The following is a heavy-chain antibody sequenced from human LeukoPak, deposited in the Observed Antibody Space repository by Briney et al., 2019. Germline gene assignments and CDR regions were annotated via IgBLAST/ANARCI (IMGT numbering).Heavy chain of an antibody. Sequence: ASVTVSCKASGYTFTTYDISWLRQAPGQGMDWMGRISAYNGKTNYAQKLQGRVTMTTDTSTRTAYMELRSLRSDDTAVYFCAREDYDYYEGFDYWGQGTLVTVSS. D-gene: IGHD3-22*01. CDR2: ISAYNGKT. CDR3: AREDYDYYEGFDY. J-gene: IGHJ4*02. V-gene: IGHV1-18*01. CDR1: GYTFTTYD.